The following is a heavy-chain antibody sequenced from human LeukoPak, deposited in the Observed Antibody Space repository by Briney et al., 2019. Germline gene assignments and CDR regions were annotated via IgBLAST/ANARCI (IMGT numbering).Heavy chain of an antibody. CDR1: GFTYTRNA. V-gene: IGHV3-23*01. CDR3: AKAHCSSTSCSRADN. J-gene: IGHJ4*02. Sequence: GGSLRLSCAASGFTYTRNAMAWVRQAPGKGLGWVSASVGSGGTTFYADSVKGRVTISRVQSTNTVYLQMNSLRADDTAVYYCAKAHCSSTSCSRADNWGQGTLVTVPS. CDR2: SVGSGGTT. D-gene: IGHD2-2*01.